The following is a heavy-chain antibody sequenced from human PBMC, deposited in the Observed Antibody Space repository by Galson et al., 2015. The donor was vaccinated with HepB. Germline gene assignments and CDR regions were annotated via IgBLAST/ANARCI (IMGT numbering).Heavy chain of an antibody. V-gene: IGHV4-31*03. J-gene: IGHJ3*02. CDR1: GGSISGDNYF. CDR3: AREIIAAVDSDAFDI. CDR2: IYYSGSA. Sequence: TLSLTCTVSGGSISGDNYFWSWVRQHPGEGLEWIGYIYYSGSARYNPSLKSRVTISVDTSENQFSLKLSSVTAADTAIYYCAREIIAAVDSDAFDIWGQGTMVTVSS. D-gene: IGHD6-13*01.